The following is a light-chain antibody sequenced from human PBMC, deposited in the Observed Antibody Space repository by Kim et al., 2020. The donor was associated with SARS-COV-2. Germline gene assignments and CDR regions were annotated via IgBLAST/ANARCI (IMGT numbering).Light chain of an antibody. V-gene: IGLV3-1*01. CDR3: QASDSSRV. J-gene: IGLJ3*02. CDR2: QDS. Sequence: SYELTQPPSVSVSPGQTASITCSGDKLGDKYACWYQQKPGQSPVLVIYQDSKRPSGIPERFSGSNSGNTATLTISGTQAMDEADYYCQASDSSRVFGGGTQLTVL. CDR1: KLGDKY.